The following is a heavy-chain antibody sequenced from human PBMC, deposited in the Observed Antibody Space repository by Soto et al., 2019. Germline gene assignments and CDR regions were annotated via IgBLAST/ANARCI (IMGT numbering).Heavy chain of an antibody. J-gene: IGHJ4*02. CDR1: GGTFSTYA. V-gene: IGHV1-69*12. CDR2: IIPMFGTA. Sequence: QVQLVQSGAEVKKPESSVKVSCKAPGGTFSTYAISWVRQAPGQGFEWMGGIIPMFGTANYAQRFQDRVTITADESTNTVYVELSSLRSEDTAVYFCASGIQLWLRRINNGYSGWGQGTLVTVSS. D-gene: IGHD5-18*01. CDR3: ASGIQLWLRRINNGYSG.